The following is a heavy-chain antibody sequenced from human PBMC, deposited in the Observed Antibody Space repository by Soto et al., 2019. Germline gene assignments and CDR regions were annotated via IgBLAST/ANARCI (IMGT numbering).Heavy chain of an antibody. D-gene: IGHD3-10*01. CDR3: AREYGSGSYYYYGMDV. Sequence: ASVKVSCKASGYTFTGYYMHWVRQAPGQGLEWMGWINPNSGGTNYAQKFQGRVTMTRDTSISTAYMELSGLRSDDTAVYYCAREYGSGSYYYYGMDVWGQGTTVTVSS. CDR2: INPNSGGT. CDR1: GYTFTGYY. J-gene: IGHJ6*02. V-gene: IGHV1-2*02.